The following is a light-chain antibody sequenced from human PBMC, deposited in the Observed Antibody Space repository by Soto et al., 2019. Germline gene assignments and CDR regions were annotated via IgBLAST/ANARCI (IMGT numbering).Light chain of an antibody. J-gene: IGKJ1*01. CDR1: QSVTTN. CDR2: GAS. CDR3: QQYNNWPPWT. V-gene: IGKV3-15*01. Sequence: EVVMTQSPATLSVSPGERATLSCRASQSVTTNMAWYQQKPGQAPRRLIYGASTRATGIPARFSGSGSGTDFTLTISSLQSEDFAVYYCQQYNNWPPWTFGQGTKVDIK.